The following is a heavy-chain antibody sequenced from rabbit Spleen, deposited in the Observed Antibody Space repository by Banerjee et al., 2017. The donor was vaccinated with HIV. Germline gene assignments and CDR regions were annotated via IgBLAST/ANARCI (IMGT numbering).Heavy chain of an antibody. CDR1: GFSFSSSYW. J-gene: IGHJ4*01. CDR2: IYAGSSGTT. V-gene: IGHV1S45*01. CDR3: ARDRKDYGDYFFNL. Sequence: QEQLEESGGDLVKPEGSLTLTCTASGFSFSSSYWICWVRQAPGKGLEWIACIYAGSSGTTYYASWAKGRFTISKTSSTTVTLQMTSLTAADTATYFCARDRKDYGDYFFNLWGQGTLVTVS. D-gene: IGHD2-1*01.